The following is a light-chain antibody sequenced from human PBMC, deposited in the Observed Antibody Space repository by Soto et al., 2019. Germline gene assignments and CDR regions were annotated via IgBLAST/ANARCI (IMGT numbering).Light chain of an antibody. J-gene: IGKJ2*01. CDR2: DAS. Sequence: EIVLTQSPATLSLSPGERATLSCRASQSVSSCLAWYQQKPGQAPRLLIYDASNRATGIPARFSGGGSGTDFTLTISSLEPEDFAVDYCQQRFNWPRFTFGQGTKLEIK. CDR3: QQRFNWPRFT. V-gene: IGKV3-11*01. CDR1: QSVSSC.